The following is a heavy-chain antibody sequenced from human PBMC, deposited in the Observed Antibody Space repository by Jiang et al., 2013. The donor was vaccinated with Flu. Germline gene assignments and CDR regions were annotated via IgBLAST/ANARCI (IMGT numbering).Heavy chain of an antibody. CDR1: GFTFSTYA. CDR3: ARGRTYYYGSGNNNQYYYY. V-gene: IGHV3-64*01. D-gene: IGHD3-10*01. CDR2: ISSNGDST. J-gene: IGHJ6*01. Sequence: EVQLLESGGGLVQPGGSLRLSCAASGFTFSTYAMHWVRQAPGKGLEYVSAISSNGDSTYYANSVKGRFTISRDNSKNTLYLQMGSLRAEDMAVYYCARGRTYYYGSGNNNQYYYY.